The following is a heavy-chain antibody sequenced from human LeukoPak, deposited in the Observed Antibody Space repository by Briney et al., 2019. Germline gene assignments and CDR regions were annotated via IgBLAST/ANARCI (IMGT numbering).Heavy chain of an antibody. Sequence: GGSLRLSCAASGFTFSSYSMNWVRQAPGKGLEWVSSISSSSSYIYYADSVKGRFTISRDNAENSLYLQMNSLRAEDTAVYYCARDQGSSWPAPYYYYGMDVWGQGTTVTVSS. D-gene: IGHD6-13*01. V-gene: IGHV3-21*01. CDR2: ISSSSSYI. CDR3: ARDQGSSWPAPYYYYGMDV. CDR1: GFTFSSYS. J-gene: IGHJ6*02.